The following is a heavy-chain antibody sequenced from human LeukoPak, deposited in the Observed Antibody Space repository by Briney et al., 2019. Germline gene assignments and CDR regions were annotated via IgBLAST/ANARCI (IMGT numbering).Heavy chain of an antibody. V-gene: IGHV4-4*07. Sequence: SETLSLTCTVSGGSISGYYWSWIRQPAGKGLEWIGRIYTTGSTNYNPSLKSRVTMSVDTSKNQFSLRLSSVTAADTAVYYCARDFGVSRLGVWGKGTTVTVSS. CDR1: GGSISGYY. CDR2: IYTTGST. J-gene: IGHJ6*04. D-gene: IGHD3-3*01. CDR3: ARDFGVSRLGV.